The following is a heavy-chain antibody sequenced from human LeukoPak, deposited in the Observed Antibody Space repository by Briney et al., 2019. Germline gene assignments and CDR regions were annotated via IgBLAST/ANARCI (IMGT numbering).Heavy chain of an antibody. J-gene: IGHJ4*02. D-gene: IGHD3-3*01. CDR2: IYTSGST. V-gene: IGHV4-61*02. CDR3: AREKSPDFWSGYSDYFDY. Sequence: SETLSLTCTVSGGSISSGSYYWSWIRQPAGKGLEWIGRIYTSGSTNYNPSLKSRVTMSVDTSKNQFSLRLSSVTAADTAVYYCAREKSPDFWSGYSDYFDYWGQGTLVTVSS. CDR1: GGSISSGSYY.